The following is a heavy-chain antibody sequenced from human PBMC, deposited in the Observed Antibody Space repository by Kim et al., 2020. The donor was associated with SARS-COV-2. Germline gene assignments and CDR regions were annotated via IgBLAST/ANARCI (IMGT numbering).Heavy chain of an antibody. D-gene: IGHD1-26*01. CDR2: ISYDGSNK. CDR3: AKSFSGSYFGYDY. CDR1: GFTFNTYG. J-gene: IGHJ4*02. Sequence: GGSLRLSCAASGFTFNTYGMHWVRKAPGKGLEWVGVISYDGSNKYYADSVKGRFTISRDNSKNTLYLQMNSLRIEDTAVYYCAKSFSGSYFGYDYWGQGTLVTVSS. V-gene: IGHV3-30*18.